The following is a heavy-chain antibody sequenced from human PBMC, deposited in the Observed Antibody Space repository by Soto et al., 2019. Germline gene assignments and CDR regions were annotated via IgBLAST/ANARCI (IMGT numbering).Heavy chain of an antibody. Sequence: EVQLVESGGGLVRPGGSLTIACATSGFNFNYAWLNWVRQAPGKGLEWVGRIRSKIDGGTTDSAAPVRGRFTISRDDSKATMYLQMDSLKIDDTAVYYCTTYGSSRGDEYWGQGTLVTVSS. J-gene: IGHJ4*02. CDR2: IRSKIDGGTT. D-gene: IGHD6-19*01. CDR1: GFNFNYAW. CDR3: TTYGSSRGDEY. V-gene: IGHV3-15*07.